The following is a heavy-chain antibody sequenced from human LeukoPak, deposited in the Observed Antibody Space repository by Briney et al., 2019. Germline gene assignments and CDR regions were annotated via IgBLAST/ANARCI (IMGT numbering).Heavy chain of an antibody. CDR3: PSPYCSSTSCPVSYAAFDT. J-gene: IGHJ3*02. D-gene: IGHD2-2*01. CDR2: MYYSGNT. V-gene: IGHV4-39*01. CDR1: GDSISSRNSY. Sequence: SETLSLTCSVSGDSISSRNSYWCWIRQSPGKGLEWIGSMYYSGNTYYNPSLRSRVTMSVDTSNNQFSLKLSSVTAADTAVYYCPSPYCSSTSCPVSYAAFDTWGQGTMVTVSS.